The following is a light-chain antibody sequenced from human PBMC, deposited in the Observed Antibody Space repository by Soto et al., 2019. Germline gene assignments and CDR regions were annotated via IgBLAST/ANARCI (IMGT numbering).Light chain of an antibody. V-gene: IGKV3-15*01. CDR3: QQYSIWRT. CDR2: GAS. Sequence: EIVLTQSPVTLSLSPGERATLSCRASQSVSSSYLAWYQQKPGQAPRLLIYGASTRATGIPARFSGSGSGTESTLTISGLQSEDFAVYYCQQYSIWRTFGQGTKVDIK. J-gene: IGKJ1*01. CDR1: QSVSSSY.